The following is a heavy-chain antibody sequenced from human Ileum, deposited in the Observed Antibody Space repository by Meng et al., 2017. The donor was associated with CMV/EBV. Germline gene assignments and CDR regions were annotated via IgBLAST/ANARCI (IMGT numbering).Heavy chain of an antibody. CDR2: INPNSGAT. Sequence: SGYTFTGDYMHWVRQAPGQGLEWMGWINPNSGATDYAQKFQGRVTMTRAPSISTAYMELSRLRSDDTAVYYCARQRDMIRGVPQFDPWGQGTLVTVSS. D-gene: IGHD3-10*01. J-gene: IGHJ5*02. CDR1: GYTFTGDY. CDR3: ARQRDMIRGVPQFDP. V-gene: IGHV1-2*02.